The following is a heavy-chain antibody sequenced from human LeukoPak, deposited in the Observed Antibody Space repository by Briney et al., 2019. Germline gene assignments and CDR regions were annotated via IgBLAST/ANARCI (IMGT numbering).Heavy chain of an antibody. CDR2: IHPDDSDT. V-gene: IGHV5-51*01. CDR1: GYTFTSYW. D-gene: IGHD2-2*01. J-gene: IGHJ4*02. CDR3: ARGYCSTTSCYYFDL. Sequence: GESLKISCKGSGYTFTSYWIGWVRQMPGKGLESMSIIHPDDSDTRYSPSLQGQVTISADKSLSTAYLQWSSLKASDTAVYYCARGYCSTTSCYYFDLWGQGTLVTVSS.